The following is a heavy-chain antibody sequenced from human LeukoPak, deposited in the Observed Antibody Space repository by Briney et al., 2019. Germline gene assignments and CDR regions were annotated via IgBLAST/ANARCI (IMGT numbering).Heavy chain of an antibody. Sequence: GGSLRLSCAAPGFTFSSYAMSWVRQAPGKGLEWVSAISGSGGSTYYADSAKGRFTISRDNSKNTLYLQMNSLRAEDTAVYYCAKATDYYDSSGYFDYWGQGTLVTVSS. V-gene: IGHV3-23*01. CDR3: AKATDYYDSSGYFDY. J-gene: IGHJ4*02. D-gene: IGHD3-22*01. CDR2: ISGSGGST. CDR1: GFTFSSYA.